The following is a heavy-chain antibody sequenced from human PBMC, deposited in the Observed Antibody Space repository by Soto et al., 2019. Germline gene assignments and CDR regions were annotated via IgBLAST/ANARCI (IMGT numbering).Heavy chain of an antibody. D-gene: IGHD2-15*01. J-gene: IGHJ5*02. CDR3: AGFIVVVVAAMRGLWFDP. CDR1: GGSISSSSYY. V-gene: IGHV4-39*01. Sequence: QLQLQESGPGLVKPSETLSLTCTVSGGSISSSSYYWGWIRQPPGKGLEWIGSIYYSGSTYYNPSLKSRVTISVDTSKNQFSLKLSSVTAADTAVYYCAGFIVVVVAAMRGLWFDPWGQGTLVTVSS. CDR2: IYYSGST.